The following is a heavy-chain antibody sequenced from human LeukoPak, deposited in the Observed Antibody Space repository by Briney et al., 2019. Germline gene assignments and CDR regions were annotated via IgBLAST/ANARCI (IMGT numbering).Heavy chain of an antibody. CDR1: GYTFTGYY. J-gene: IGHJ4*02. CDR3: AAKAAAGTATFDY. Sequence: ASVKVSCTASGYTFTGYYMHWVRQAPGQGLEWMGWINPNSGGTNYAQKFQGRVTMTRDTSISTAYMELSRLRSDDTAVYYCAAKAAAGTATFDYWGQGTLVTVSS. CDR2: INPNSGGT. V-gene: IGHV1-2*02. D-gene: IGHD6-13*01.